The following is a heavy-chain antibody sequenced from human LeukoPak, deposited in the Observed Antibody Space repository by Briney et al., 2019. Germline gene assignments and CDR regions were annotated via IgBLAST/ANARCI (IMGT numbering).Heavy chain of an antibody. Sequence: GGSLRLXCAASGFTFSSYGMSWDRQAPGKGLEWVSAISGSGGSTYYADSVKGRFTISRDNSKNTLYLQMNSLRAEDTAVYYCAKGTYCSSPSCLGGGIGYFDYWGQGTLVTVSS. CDR3: AKGTYCSSPSCLGGGIGYFDY. J-gene: IGHJ4*02. CDR1: GFTFSSYG. D-gene: IGHD2-2*01. CDR2: ISGSGGST. V-gene: IGHV3-23*01.